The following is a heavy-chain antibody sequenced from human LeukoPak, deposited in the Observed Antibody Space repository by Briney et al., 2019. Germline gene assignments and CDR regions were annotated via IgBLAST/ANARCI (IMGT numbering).Heavy chain of an antibody. V-gene: IGHV1-18*01. J-gene: IGHJ4*02. CDR1: GYTFTSYG. D-gene: IGHD3-9*01. CDR2: ISAYNGNT. Sequence: ASVKVSCKASGYTFTSYGISWVRQAPGQGLEWMGWISAYNGNTNYAQKLQGRVTMTTDTSTSTAYMELRSLRSDDTAVYYCARDEFMGDILTGYSGLRIFDYWGQGTLVTVSS. CDR3: ARDEFMGDILTGYSGLRIFDY.